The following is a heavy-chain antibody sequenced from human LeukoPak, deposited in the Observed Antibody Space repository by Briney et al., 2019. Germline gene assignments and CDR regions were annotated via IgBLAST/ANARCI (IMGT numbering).Heavy chain of an antibody. Sequence: GGSLGRSCAGSGFTFETYTMGWVRQAPGKGPEWVADISGRGRTFYADSVRGRFTISRDNSKNTLHLQMSSLRAEDTAVYHSARESEGGSGSAYGYWGQGTLVIVSS. J-gene: IGHJ4*02. V-gene: IGHV3-23*01. CDR2: ISGRGRT. CDR1: GFTFETYT. CDR3: ARESEGGSGSAYGY. D-gene: IGHD3-10*01.